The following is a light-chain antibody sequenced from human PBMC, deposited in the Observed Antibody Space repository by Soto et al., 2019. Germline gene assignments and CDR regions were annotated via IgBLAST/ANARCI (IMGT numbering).Light chain of an antibody. V-gene: IGLV2-14*01. CDR1: SGDIGDYNY. CDR3: CSYTRSGPPI. Sequence: QSALTQPASVSGSPGQSITISCVGTSGDIGDYNYVSWYQQHPGKVPKVIIYDVSNRPSGVSYRFSGTKSGNTASLTVSGLQAEDEADYYCCSYTRSGPPIFGTGTKVTVL. J-gene: IGLJ1*01. CDR2: DVS.